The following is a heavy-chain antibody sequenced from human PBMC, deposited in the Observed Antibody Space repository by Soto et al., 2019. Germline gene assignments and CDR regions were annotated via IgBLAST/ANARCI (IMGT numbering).Heavy chain of an antibody. Sequence: LRLSCAASGFTFSSYAMSWVRQAPGKGLEWVSAISGSGGSTYYADSVKGRFTISRDNSKNTLYLQMNSLRAEDTAVYYCAKDQTPGGYYDFWSGYFPVGGMDVWGQGTTVTVSS. D-gene: IGHD3-3*01. CDR1: GFTFSSYA. J-gene: IGHJ6*02. CDR3: AKDQTPGGYYDFWSGYFPVGGMDV. CDR2: ISGSGGST. V-gene: IGHV3-23*01.